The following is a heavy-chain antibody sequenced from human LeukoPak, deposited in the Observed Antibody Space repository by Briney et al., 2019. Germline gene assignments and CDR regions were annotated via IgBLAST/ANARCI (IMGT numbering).Heavy chain of an antibody. Sequence: PSETLSLTCTVSGGSISSYYWSWIRQPAGKGLEWIGRIYTSGSTNYNPSLKSRVTMSVDTSKNQFSLKLSSVTAADTAVYYCASGAYDFWSDQWAQDYYYMDVWGKGTTVTVSS. D-gene: IGHD3-3*01. CDR3: ASGAYDFWSDQWAQDYYYMDV. V-gene: IGHV4-4*07. CDR2: IYTSGST. CDR1: GGSISSYY. J-gene: IGHJ6*03.